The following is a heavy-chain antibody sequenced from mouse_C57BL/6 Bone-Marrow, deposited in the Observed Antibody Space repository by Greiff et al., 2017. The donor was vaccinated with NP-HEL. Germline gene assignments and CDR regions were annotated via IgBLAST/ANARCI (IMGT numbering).Heavy chain of an antibody. CDR3: TYYSNYVDY. Sequence: VHVKQSGAELVRPGASVKLSCTASGFNIKDDYMHWVKQRPEQGLEWIGWIDPENGDTEYASKFQGKATITADTSSNTAYLQLSSLTSEDTAVYYCTYYSNYVDYWGQGTTLTVSS. D-gene: IGHD2-5*01. J-gene: IGHJ2*01. CDR2: IDPENGDT. CDR1: GFNIKDDY. V-gene: IGHV14-4*01.